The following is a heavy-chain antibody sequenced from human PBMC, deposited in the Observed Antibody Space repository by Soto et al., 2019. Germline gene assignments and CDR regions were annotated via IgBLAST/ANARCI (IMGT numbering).Heavy chain of an antibody. V-gene: IGHV5-51*01. CDR2: IHPGESDT. Sequence: GESLKISVKSYGYSFTTDWIAWVRQMPGKGREWMGSIHPGESDTRYSPAFQGQVTMSADRGVTTAYLQWSSLKASDTAMYYCASHXAXYYXYYXLDXXXQGTTV. CDR1: GYSFTTDW. CDR3: ASHXAXYYXYYXLDX. J-gene: IGHJ6*02. D-gene: IGHD1-26*01.